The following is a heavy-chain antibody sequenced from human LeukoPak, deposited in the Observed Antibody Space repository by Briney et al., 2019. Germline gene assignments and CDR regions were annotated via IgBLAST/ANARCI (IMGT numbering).Heavy chain of an antibody. CDR1: GFTFDDYA. Sequence: GRSLRLSCAASGFTFDDYAMHWVRQAPGKGLEWVSGISWNSGSIGYADSVKGRFTISRDNAKNSLYLQMNSLRAEDTALYYCAKDSGGTYDILTGYYSYFGYWGQGTLVTVSS. V-gene: IGHV3-9*01. CDR3: AKDSGGTYDILTGYYSYFGY. CDR2: ISWNSGSI. J-gene: IGHJ4*02. D-gene: IGHD3-9*01.